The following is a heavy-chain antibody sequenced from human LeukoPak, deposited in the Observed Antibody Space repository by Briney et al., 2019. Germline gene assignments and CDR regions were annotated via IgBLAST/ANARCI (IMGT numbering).Heavy chain of an antibody. V-gene: IGHV1-69*05. J-gene: IGHJ4*02. Sequence: ASVKVSCKASGYTFTSYYMHWVRQAPGQGLEWMGRIIPIFGTANYAQKFQGRVTITTDESTSTAYMELSSLRSEDTAVYYCARDSDYASDYWGQGTLVTVSS. D-gene: IGHD4-17*01. CDR2: IIPIFGTA. CDR3: ARDSDYASDY. CDR1: GYTFTSYY.